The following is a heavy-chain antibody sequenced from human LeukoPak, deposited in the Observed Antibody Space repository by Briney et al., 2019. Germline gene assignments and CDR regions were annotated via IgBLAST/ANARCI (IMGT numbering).Heavy chain of an antibody. J-gene: IGHJ4*02. CDR1: GYTFTSYD. CDR3: ARRGSNYYDSSGYLSFDY. CDR2: MNPNSGNT. Sequence: ASVKVSCKASGYTFTSYDINWVRQATGQGLEWMGWMNPNSGNTGYAQKFQGRVTMTRNTSINTAYMELSSLRSEDTAVYYCARRGSNYYDSSGYLSFDYWGQGTLVTVSS. V-gene: IGHV1-8*01. D-gene: IGHD3-22*01.